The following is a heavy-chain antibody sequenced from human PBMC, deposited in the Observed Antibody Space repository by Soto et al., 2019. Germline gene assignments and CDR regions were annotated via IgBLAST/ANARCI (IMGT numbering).Heavy chain of an antibody. Sequence: GGSLRLSCAASGFTFSSYGMHWVRQAPGKGLEWVAVISYDGSNKYYADSVKGRFTISRDNSKNTLYLQMNSLRAEDTAVYYCAKDVSSGITIFGVVTEYYYYGMDVWGQGTTVTVSS. V-gene: IGHV3-30*18. CDR3: AKDVSSGITIFGVVTEYYYYGMDV. CDR1: GFTFSSYG. J-gene: IGHJ6*02. D-gene: IGHD3-3*01. CDR2: ISYDGSNK.